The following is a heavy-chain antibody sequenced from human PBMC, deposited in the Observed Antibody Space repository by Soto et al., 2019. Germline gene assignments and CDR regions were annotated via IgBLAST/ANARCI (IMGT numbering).Heavy chain of an antibody. V-gene: IGHV3-13*01. CDR1: GFTFSSYD. Sequence: EVQLVESGGGLVQPGGSLRLSCAASGFTFSSYDLHWVRQVAGKGLEWVSAIGVAGDTYYPDSVKGRFTISRENAKNSLYLQMNSLRDEDTDVYYCASGGWGSSWYEGGSRIDYWGQGTLVTVSS. CDR2: IGVAGDT. J-gene: IGHJ4*02. CDR3: ASGGWGSSWYEGGSRIDY. D-gene: IGHD6-13*01.